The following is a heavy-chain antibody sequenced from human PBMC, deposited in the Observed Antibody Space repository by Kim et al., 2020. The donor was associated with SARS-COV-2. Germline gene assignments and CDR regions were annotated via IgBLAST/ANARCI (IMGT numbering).Heavy chain of an antibody. Sequence: GGSLRLSCAASGFPFSSSVMTWVRRAPGKGLEWVSTIETRTTNKFYSDSVKGRFTISRDNSKSTLYLQMNSLRAEDTAFYYCAESASPSGWYPDYWGQGSLVAVSS. V-gene: IGHV3-23*05. J-gene: IGHJ4*02. CDR3: AESASPSGWYPDY. CDR2: IETRTTNK. CDR1: GFPFSSSV. D-gene: IGHD6-13*01.